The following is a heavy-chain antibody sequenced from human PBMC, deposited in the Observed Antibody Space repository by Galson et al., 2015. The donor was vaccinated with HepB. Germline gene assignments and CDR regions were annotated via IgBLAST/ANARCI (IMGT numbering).Heavy chain of an antibody. J-gene: IGHJ4*02. CDR2: ISSSSSYI. D-gene: IGHD2-21*01. CDR1: GFTFSSYS. Sequence: SLRLSCAASGFTFSSYSMNWVRQAPGKGLEWVSSISSSSSYIYYADSVKGRFTISRDNAKNSLYLQMNSLRAEDTAVYYCAKDPISYCGGDCTDRYFDYWGQGTLVTVSS. CDR3: AKDPISYCGGDCTDRYFDY. V-gene: IGHV3-21*01.